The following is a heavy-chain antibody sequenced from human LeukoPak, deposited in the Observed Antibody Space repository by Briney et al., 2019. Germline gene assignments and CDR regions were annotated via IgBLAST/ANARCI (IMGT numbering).Heavy chain of an antibody. CDR3: ARDGVNPYYFDY. CDR1: GDSVSSNSAA. J-gene: IGHJ4*02. V-gene: IGHV6-1*01. CDR2: TYYRSKWYY. Sequence: SQTLSLTCAISGDSVSSNSAAWNWIRQSPSRGLEWLGRTYYRSKWYYDYPVSVKSRIIIDPDTSKNRFSLQLSSVTPEDTAVYYCARDGVNPYYFDYWGQGILVTVSS. D-gene: IGHD2-8*01.